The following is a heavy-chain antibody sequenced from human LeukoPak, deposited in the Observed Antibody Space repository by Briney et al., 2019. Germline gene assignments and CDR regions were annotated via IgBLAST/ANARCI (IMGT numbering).Heavy chain of an antibody. CDR2: IWYDGSRK. V-gene: IGHV3-33*06. CDR1: GFTFSSYA. D-gene: IGHD1-26*01. Sequence: GGSLRLSCGASGFTFSSYAIHWVRQAPGKGLEWVAIIWYDGSRKYYADSVKGRFSISRDNSKNMVYLQMNSLRAEDTAVYYCAEEVGADLGSWGQGTLVTVSS. CDR3: AEEVGADLGS. J-gene: IGHJ4*02.